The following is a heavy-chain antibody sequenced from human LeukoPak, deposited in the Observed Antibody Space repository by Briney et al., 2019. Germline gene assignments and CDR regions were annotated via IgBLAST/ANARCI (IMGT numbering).Heavy chain of an antibody. J-gene: IGHJ4*02. CDR1: GYSFASYW. V-gene: IGHV5-51*01. CDR3: ARTGTATVAGRRVYFLDY. CDR2: IYPGDSDT. D-gene: IGHD6-19*01. Sequence: GESLKISCKGSGYSFASYWIGWVRQMPGKGLEWMGIIYPGDSDTRYSPSFQGQVTISADKSISTAYLQWSSLKASDTAMYYCARTGTATVAGRRVYFLDYWGQGTLVTVSS.